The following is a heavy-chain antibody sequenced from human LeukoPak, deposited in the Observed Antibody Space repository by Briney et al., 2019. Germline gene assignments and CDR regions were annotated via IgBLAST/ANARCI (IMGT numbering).Heavy chain of an antibody. CDR2: ISSSSSYI. CDR1: GFTFSSYS. Sequence: GGSLRLSCAASGFTFSSYSMNWVRQAPGKGLEWVSSISSSSSYIYYADSVKARFTISRDNAKNSLYLQMDSLRAEDTAVYYCARGDYDFWSGYQYYFDYWGQGTLVTVSS. D-gene: IGHD3-3*01. V-gene: IGHV3-21*01. J-gene: IGHJ4*02. CDR3: ARGDYDFWSGYQYYFDY.